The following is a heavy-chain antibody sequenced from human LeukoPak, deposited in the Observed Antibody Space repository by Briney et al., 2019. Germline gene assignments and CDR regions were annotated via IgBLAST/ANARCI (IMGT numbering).Heavy chain of an antibody. V-gene: IGHV4-34*01. CDR1: GGSFSGYY. CDR3: ARGRPRFDY. Sequence: PSETLSLTCAVYGGSFSGYYWSWIRQPPGKGLEWIGEINHSGSTNYNPSLKSRVTISVDTSKNQFSLKLSSVTAADTAVYYCARGRPRFDYWGQGTLDTVSS. CDR2: INHSGST. J-gene: IGHJ4*02.